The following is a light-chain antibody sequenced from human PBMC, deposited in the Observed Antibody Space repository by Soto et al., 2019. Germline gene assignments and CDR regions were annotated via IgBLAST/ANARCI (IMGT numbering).Light chain of an antibody. Sequence: QSVLTQPASVSGSPGQSITISCSGTNSDVGAYNYVSWYQQHPGKAPKLMIYEVTHRPSGVSNRFSGSKSGNTASLTISGLQAEDEADYFCGAYTTSNTRVFGTGTKVTVL. CDR1: NSDVGAYNY. V-gene: IGLV2-14*01. CDR2: EVT. J-gene: IGLJ1*01. CDR3: GAYTTSNTRV.